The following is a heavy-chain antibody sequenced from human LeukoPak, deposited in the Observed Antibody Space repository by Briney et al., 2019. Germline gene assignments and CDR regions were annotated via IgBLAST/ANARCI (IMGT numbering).Heavy chain of an antibody. V-gene: IGHV3-21*01. CDR2: ISSSSSYI. J-gene: IGHJ2*01. Sequence: PGGSLRLSCAASGFTFSSYSMNWVRQAPGKGLEWVSSISSSSSYIYYADSVKGRFTISRHNAKNSLYLQMNSLRAEDTAVYYCARSVNWGSPHYWYFDLWGRGTLVAVTS. CDR3: ARSVNWGSPHYWYFDL. D-gene: IGHD7-27*01. CDR1: GFTFSSYS.